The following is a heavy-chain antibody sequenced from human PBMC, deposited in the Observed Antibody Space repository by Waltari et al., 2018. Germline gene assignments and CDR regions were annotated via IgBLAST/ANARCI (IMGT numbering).Heavy chain of an antibody. CDR2: IYYSGST. V-gene: IGHV4-59*01. Sequence: QVQLQESGPGLVKPSETLSLTCTVYGGSFSSYYWSWIRQPPGKGLEWIGYIYYSGSTSYHASRKSRFTISVGTAKNQFSLKLSSVTAADTAVYYWARGVNLLAAYYYGSWTLNWFDPWGQGTLVTVSS. CDR3: ARGVNLLAAYYYGSWTLNWFDP. CDR1: GGSFSSYY. D-gene: IGHD3-10*01. J-gene: IGHJ5*02.